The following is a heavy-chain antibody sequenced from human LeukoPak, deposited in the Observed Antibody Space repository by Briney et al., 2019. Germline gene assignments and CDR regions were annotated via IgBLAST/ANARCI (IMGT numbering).Heavy chain of an antibody. D-gene: IGHD6-19*01. J-gene: IGHJ4*02. V-gene: IGHV1-8*03. CDR2: MNPNSGNT. CDR1: GYTFTSYD. Sequence: ASVKVSCKASGYTFTSYDINWVRQATGQGLEWMGWMNPNSGNTGYAQKFQGRVTITRNTSISTAYMELSSLRSEDTAVYYCARGGYSSDHFDYWGQGTLVTVSS. CDR3: ARGGYSSDHFDY.